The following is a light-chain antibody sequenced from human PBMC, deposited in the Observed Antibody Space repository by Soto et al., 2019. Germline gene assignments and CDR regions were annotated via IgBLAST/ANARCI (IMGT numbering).Light chain of an antibody. CDR1: QSISSW. J-gene: IGKJ1*01. V-gene: IGKV1-5*01. CDR3: QQYNSWWT. Sequence: DIPMTQSPSTLSASVGDRVTITCRASQSISSWLAWYQQKPGKAPKLLIYDASSLESGVPSRFSGRGSGTEFTLTISSLQPDDFATYYCQQYNSWWTFGQGTKVEIK. CDR2: DAS.